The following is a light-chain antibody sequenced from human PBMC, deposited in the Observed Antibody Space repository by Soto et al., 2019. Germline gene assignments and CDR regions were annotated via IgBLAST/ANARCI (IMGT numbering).Light chain of an antibody. CDR1: QSVSSSQ. Sequence: EIVLTQSPGTLSLSPGESATLSCRASQSVSSSQVAWYQQKPGQAPRLLIYGASSRATGIPDRFSGVGSETDFTLTISRLEPEDFAVYYCQQYDTSPHPFGRGTKLEIK. J-gene: IGKJ2*01. V-gene: IGKV3-20*01. CDR2: GAS. CDR3: QQYDTSPHP.